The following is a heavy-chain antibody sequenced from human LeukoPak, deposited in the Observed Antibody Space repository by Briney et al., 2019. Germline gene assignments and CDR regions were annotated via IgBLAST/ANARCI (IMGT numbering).Heavy chain of an antibody. CDR2: IYSGGST. V-gene: IGHV3-53*01. Sequence: PGGSLRLSCAASGFTVSSNYMSWVRQAPGKGLEWVPVIYSGGSTYYADSVQGRFTISRDNSKNTLYLQMNSLRAEDTAVYYCAKDWKRGYSLLGYWGQGTLVTVSS. CDR3: AKDWKRGYSLLGY. J-gene: IGHJ4*01. CDR1: GFTVSSNY. D-gene: IGHD5-18*01.